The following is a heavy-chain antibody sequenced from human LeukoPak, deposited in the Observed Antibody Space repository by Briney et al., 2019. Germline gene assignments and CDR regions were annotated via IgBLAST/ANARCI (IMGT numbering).Heavy chain of an antibody. CDR2: IYDSGST. V-gene: IGHV4-59*12. D-gene: IGHD3-10*01. CDR3: ARGGVIRGYYYYYMDV. CDR1: GGSISSYY. J-gene: IGHJ6*03. Sequence: SETLSLTCTVSGGSISSYYWSWIRQPPGKGLEWIGYIYDSGSTNYNPSLKSRVTISVDTSKNQFSLKLSSVTAADTAVYYCARGGVIRGYYYYYMDVWGKGTTVTISS.